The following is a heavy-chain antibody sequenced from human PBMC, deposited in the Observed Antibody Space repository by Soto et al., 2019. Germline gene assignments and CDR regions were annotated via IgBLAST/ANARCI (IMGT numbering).Heavy chain of an antibody. CDR3: ARREGSCSSTSCPPSPFDP. J-gene: IGHJ5*02. V-gene: IGHV4-39*01. Sequence: SETLSLTCTVSGGSISSSSYYWGWIRQPPGKGLEWIGSIYYSGSTYYNPSLKSRVTISVDTSKNQFSLKLSSVTAADTAVYYCARREGSCSSTSCPPSPFDPWGQGTLVTVSS. D-gene: IGHD2-2*01. CDR1: GGSISSSSYY. CDR2: IYYSGST.